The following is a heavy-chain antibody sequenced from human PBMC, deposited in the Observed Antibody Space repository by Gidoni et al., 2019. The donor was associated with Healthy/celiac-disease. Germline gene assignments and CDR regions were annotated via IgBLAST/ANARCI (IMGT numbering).Heavy chain of an antibody. Sequence: VQLVQSGAAVQKPGASVKVSCQASGYTFTGYYMHWVRQAHGQGLEWMGWITPNSGGTNYAQKFQGWVNMTRDTSIRTSYMELSRLRSDDTAVYYCARAGYCRSTRCGNFDYWDQGTLVTDSS. CDR3: ARAGYCRSTRCGNFDY. CDR2: ITPNSGGT. J-gene: IGHJ4*02. CDR1: GYTFTGYY. D-gene: IGHD2-2*01. V-gene: IGHV1-2*04.